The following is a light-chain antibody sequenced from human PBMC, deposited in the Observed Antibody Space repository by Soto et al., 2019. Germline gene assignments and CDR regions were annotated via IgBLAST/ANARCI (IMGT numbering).Light chain of an antibody. CDR1: QSITTN. Sequence: EIVMTQSPPTLSVSPGERATLSCRASQSITTNVAWFQQKPGQAPSLLIFRASVRASGVPARFSGSGSGTEFNLTISSLQSEDFAVYFCHQYENWPKTFGQGTKVEI. CDR3: HQYENWPKT. CDR2: RAS. V-gene: IGKV3-15*01. J-gene: IGKJ1*01.